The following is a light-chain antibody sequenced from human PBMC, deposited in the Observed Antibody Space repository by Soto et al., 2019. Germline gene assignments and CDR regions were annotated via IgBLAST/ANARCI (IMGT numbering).Light chain of an antibody. J-gene: IGLJ2*01. Sequence: QSALTQPPSASGSPGQSVTISCTGTSRDVGLYNYISWYQQHPGKVPKLLIYEVNNRPSGVPDRFSGSKSGNTASLTVSGLQAEDGADYYCSSSAGGNSVIFGGGTKLTVL. CDR2: EVN. CDR1: SRDVGLYNY. V-gene: IGLV2-8*01. CDR3: SSSAGGNSVI.